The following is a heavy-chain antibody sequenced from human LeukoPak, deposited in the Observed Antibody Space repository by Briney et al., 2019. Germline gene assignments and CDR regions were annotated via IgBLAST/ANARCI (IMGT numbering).Heavy chain of an antibody. CDR1: GFTFSSYE. J-gene: IGHJ6*03. D-gene: IGHD6-13*01. Sequence: GGSLRLSCAASGFTFSSYEMNWVRQAPGKGLEWVSYISSSGSTIYYADSVKGRFTISRDNAKNPLYLQMNSLRAEDTAVYYCARDRATGDSSSWSPPHYYMDVWGKGTTVTVSS. V-gene: IGHV3-48*03. CDR2: ISSSGSTI. CDR3: ARDRATGDSSSWSPPHYYMDV.